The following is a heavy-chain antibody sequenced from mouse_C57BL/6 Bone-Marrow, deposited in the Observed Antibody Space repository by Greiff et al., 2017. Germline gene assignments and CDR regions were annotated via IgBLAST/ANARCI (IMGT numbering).Heavy chain of an antibody. CDR1: GFSINSDCY. CDR2: TFYSGIT. CDR3: ARLPRWDYAMDY. J-gene: IGHJ4*01. Sequence: EVKLMESGPSLVRPSQTLSLTCTVTGFSINSDCYWIWIRQFPGNKLEYIGYTFYSGITYYNPSVESRTYITRDTSKNQLSLKLSSVTTEDTATYYCARLPRWDYAMDYWGQGTSVTVSS. V-gene: IGHV3-3*01. D-gene: IGHD2-12*01.